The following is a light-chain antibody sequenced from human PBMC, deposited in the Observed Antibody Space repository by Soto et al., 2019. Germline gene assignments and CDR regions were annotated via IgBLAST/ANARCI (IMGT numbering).Light chain of an antibody. CDR2: EDI. CDR3: CSYAGSSTLWV. V-gene: IGLV2-23*01. Sequence: QSALSQPASVSGSPGQSITISCTGTSSDVGTYNLVSWYQHHPGKAPKLMIYEDIKRPSGVSNRFSGSKSGNTASLTISGLQAEDEADYYCCSYAGSSTLWVFGGGTKLTVL. CDR1: SSDVGTYNL. J-gene: IGLJ3*02.